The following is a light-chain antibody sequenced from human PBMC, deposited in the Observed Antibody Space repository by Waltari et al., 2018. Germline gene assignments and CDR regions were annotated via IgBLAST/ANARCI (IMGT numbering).Light chain of an antibody. CDR3: QQHDNSPFT. CDR2: RAS. Sequence: DIQMTQSPSSLSASVGERVTITCRASQGISNWLAWYQQKPGKAPKLLIYRASNLETGVPSRFSGSGSGTDFTLTISSLQPEDIATYYCQQHDNSPFTFGPGTKLDIK. J-gene: IGKJ3*01. V-gene: IGKV1-33*01. CDR1: QGISNW.